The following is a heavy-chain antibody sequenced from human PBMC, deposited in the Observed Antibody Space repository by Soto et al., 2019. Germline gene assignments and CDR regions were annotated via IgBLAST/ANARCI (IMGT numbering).Heavy chain of an antibody. D-gene: IGHD1-26*01. Sequence: ESGGGLVSPVGSLRLSCAASGFTFSSYAMSWVRQAPGKGLEWLAGMTFRGDYTYYADSVKGRFSLSRDNSRNRLDLQMNNRKVEDTALYYCAKLGTMGVFDNWGRGTLLTVSS. V-gene: IGHV3-23*01. CDR1: GFTFSSYA. CDR3: AKLGTMGVFDN. J-gene: IGHJ4*02. CDR2: MTFRGDYT.